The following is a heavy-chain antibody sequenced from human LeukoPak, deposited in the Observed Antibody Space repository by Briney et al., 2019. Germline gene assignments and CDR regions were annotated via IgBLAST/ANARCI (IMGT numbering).Heavy chain of an antibody. CDR1: GFAFSTYA. J-gene: IGHJ3*02. V-gene: IGHV3-30*04. CDR2: TSYDGSNK. CDR3: ARGRIPDI. Sequence: GGSLRLSCAASGFAFSTYAMHWVRQAPGKGLEWVALTSYDGSNKYYADSVKGRFTISRDNSKKTLFLQMNSLRAEDTAVYYCARGRIPDIWGQGTMVTVSS.